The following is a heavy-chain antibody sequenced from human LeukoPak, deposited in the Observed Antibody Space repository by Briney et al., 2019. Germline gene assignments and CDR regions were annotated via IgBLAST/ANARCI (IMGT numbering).Heavy chain of an antibody. CDR1: GGSSSGYY. CDR2: INLSGGT. CDR3: VRGVSGWYGFDY. D-gene: IGHD6-19*01. J-gene: IGHJ4*02. V-gene: IGHV4-34*01. Sequence: SETLSLTCAVHGGSSSGYYWTWIRQPPGKGLEWIGEINLSGGTKYNPSLKSRVTISAETSNNQFFLKLNSVTGADTAVYYCVRGVSGWYGFDYWGQGTLVTVSS.